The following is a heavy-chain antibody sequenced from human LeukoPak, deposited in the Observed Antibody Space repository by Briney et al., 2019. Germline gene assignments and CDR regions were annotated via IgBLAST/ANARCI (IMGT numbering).Heavy chain of an antibody. D-gene: IGHD6-13*01. CDR1: GGSISSYY. J-gene: IGHJ6*02. CDR2: IYYSGST. CDR3: ASTYSSSWRYYYYGMDV. V-gene: IGHV4-59*08. Sequence: SETLSLTCTVSGGSISSYYWSWIRQPPGKGLEWIGYIYYSGSTNYNPSLKSRVTISVDTSKNQFSLKLSSVTAADTAVYYCASTYSSSWRYYYYGMDVWGQGTTVTVSS.